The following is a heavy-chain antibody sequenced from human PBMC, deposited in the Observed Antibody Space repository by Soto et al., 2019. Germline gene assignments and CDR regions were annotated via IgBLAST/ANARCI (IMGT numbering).Heavy chain of an antibody. J-gene: IGHJ5*02. Sequence: SETLSHTCTVSGGSISSSSYYWGWIRQPPGKGLEWIGSIYYSGSTYYNPSLKSRVTISVDTSKNQFSLKLSSVTAADTAVYYCARHSDLRLGFDPWGQGTLVTVSS. CDR1: GGSISSSSYY. D-gene: IGHD3-3*01. CDR3: ARHSDLRLGFDP. CDR2: IYYSGST. V-gene: IGHV4-39*01.